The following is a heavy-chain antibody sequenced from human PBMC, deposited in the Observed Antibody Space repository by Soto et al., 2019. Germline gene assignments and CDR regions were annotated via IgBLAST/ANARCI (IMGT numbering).Heavy chain of an antibody. D-gene: IGHD3-9*01. Sequence: ASVKVSCKASGGTFSSYAISWVRQAPGQGLEWMGGIIAINGDTNYAQNFQGRVTMTTDKSTDTAYMEVRSLRSDDTAMYYCARDRPTYYDILTGLDGLDIWGQGTMVTVSS. CDR1: GGTFSSYA. V-gene: IGHV1-18*01. CDR2: IIAINGDT. J-gene: IGHJ3*02. CDR3: ARDRPTYYDILTGLDGLDI.